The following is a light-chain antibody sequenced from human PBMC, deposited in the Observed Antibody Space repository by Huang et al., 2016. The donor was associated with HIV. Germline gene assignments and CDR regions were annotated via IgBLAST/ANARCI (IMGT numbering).Light chain of an antibody. V-gene: IGKV3-15*01. CDR1: RSVSTN. J-gene: IGKJ4*01. Sequence: EIVMTQSPATLSVSPGQRVTLSCRANRSVSTNLAWYQQRHGQAPRPLLYGSSTRAPGIPARFSGSVSGTDFALTISSLQSEDFALYYCHQYNNWLLSFGGGTRV. CDR3: HQYNNWLLS. CDR2: GSS.